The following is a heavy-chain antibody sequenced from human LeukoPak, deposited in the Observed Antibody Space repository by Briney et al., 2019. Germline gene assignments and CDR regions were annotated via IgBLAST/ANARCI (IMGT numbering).Heavy chain of an antibody. V-gene: IGHV3-11*01. J-gene: IGHJ4*02. D-gene: IGHD3-22*01. CDR1: GFTFSDYN. CDR2: ISRSGSTK. Sequence: GGSLRLSCAASGFTFSDYNMRWIRQAPGKGLEWVSSISRSGSTKYYADSVKGRFTISRDNAKNSLFLQMNSLRAEDTAVYYCATGGHVRVYDSSAYYGHYWGQGTLVTVSS. CDR3: ATGGHVRVYDSSAYYGHY.